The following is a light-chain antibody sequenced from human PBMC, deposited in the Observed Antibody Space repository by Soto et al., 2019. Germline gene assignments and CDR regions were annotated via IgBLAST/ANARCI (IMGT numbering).Light chain of an antibody. J-gene: IGLJ3*02. CDR2: GVS. CDR1: SSDVGSYNR. Sequence: QSALTQPPSVSGSPGQSVTISCTGASSDVGSYNRVSWYQQPPGTAPKLMIYGVSNRPSGVPDRFSGSKSGNTASLTISGLRGEDEADYYCASYSSSSTIILFGGGTKLTVL. V-gene: IGLV2-18*02. CDR3: ASYSSSSTIIL.